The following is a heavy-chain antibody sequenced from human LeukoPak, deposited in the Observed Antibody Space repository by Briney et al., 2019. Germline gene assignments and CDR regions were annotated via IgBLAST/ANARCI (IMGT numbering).Heavy chain of an antibody. CDR1: GFIFNNYA. J-gene: IGHJ3*01. CDR3: ANEASYFDSETEYWYTHGAFDV. V-gene: IGHV3-23*01. Sequence: GGSLRLSCAVSGFIFNNYAMSWVRQAPGKGLEWVACICGAAERFYYADSVTGRFTFSRDSSTATNNLQLHSLTAETTAAYYFANEASYFDSETEYWYTHGAFDVWGQGTMVAVSS. D-gene: IGHD3-9*01. CDR2: ICGAAERF.